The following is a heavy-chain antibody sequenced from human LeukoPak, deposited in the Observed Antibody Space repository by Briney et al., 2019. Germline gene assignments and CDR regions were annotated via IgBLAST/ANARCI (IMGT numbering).Heavy chain of an antibody. CDR1: GFTFSDYY. Sequence: GGSLRLSCAASGFTFSDYYMSWIRQALGKGLEWVSYISSSSSYTNYADSVKGRFTISRDNAKNSLYLQMNSLRAEDTAVYYCARDSSGWYGGFDPWGQGTLVTVSS. CDR2: ISSSSSYT. CDR3: ARDSSGWYGGFDP. J-gene: IGHJ5*02. D-gene: IGHD6-19*01. V-gene: IGHV3-11*05.